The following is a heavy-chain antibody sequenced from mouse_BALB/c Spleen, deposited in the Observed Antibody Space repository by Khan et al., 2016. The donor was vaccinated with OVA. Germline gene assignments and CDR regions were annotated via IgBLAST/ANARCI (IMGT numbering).Heavy chain of an antibody. J-gene: IGHJ4*01. V-gene: IGHV2-6-7*01. D-gene: IGHD2-4*01. CDR2: IWGDGST. CDR3: AREIYYDYAYYYAMDY. Sequence: VQLQESGPGLVAPSQSLSITCTASGFSLTGYGVNWVRQPPGKGLEWLGMIWGDGSTDYNSALKSRLSISKDNSKSQVFLKMNSLHTDDTTRYYCAREIYYDYAYYYAMDYWGQGTSVTVSS. CDR1: GFSLTGYG.